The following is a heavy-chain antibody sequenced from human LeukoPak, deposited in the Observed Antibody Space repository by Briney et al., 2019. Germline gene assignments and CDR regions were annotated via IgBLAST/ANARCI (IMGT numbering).Heavy chain of an antibody. Sequence: GGSLRLSCAASGFTFSSYSMNWVRQAPGKGLEWVSSISSSSSSIYYADSVKGRFTISRDNAKNSLYLQMNSLRAEDTAMYYCARDLEKEDYDFWSDYYSNFDYWGQGTLVTVSS. V-gene: IGHV3-21*01. CDR2: ISSSSSSI. CDR1: GFTFSSYS. CDR3: ARDLEKEDYDFWSDYYSNFDY. J-gene: IGHJ4*02. D-gene: IGHD3-3*01.